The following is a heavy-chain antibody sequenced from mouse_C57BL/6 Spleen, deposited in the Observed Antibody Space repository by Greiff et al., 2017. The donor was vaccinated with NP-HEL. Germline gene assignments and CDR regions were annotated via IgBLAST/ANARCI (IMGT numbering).Heavy chain of an antibody. CDR1: GFTFSDYY. CDR2: INYDGSST. V-gene: IGHV5-16*01. D-gene: IGHD2-3*01. J-gene: IGHJ3*01. CDR3: ARADGYPPWFAY. Sequence: EVMLVESEGGLVQPGSSMKLSCTASGFTFSDYYMAWVRQVPEKGLEWVANINYDGSSTYYLDSLKSRFIISRDNATNILYLQMSSLKSEDTATYYCARADGYPPWFAYWGQGTLVTVSA.